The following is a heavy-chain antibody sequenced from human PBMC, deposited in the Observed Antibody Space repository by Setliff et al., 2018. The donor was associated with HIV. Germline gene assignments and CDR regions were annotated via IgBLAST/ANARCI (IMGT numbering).Heavy chain of an antibody. J-gene: IGHJ4*02. D-gene: IGHD2-21*01. CDR1: GFSLSDYY. CDR2: TRNRANNSIT. V-gene: IGHV3-72*01. CDR3: SRDRATYFASAPSH. Sequence: SGGSLRLSCAVSGFSLSDYYMDWVRQAPGKGLEWVGRTRNRANNSITDYATSVQGRFTISRDESKSIAYLQMDSLKTEDTAVYYCSRDRATYFASAPSHWGQGTLVTV.